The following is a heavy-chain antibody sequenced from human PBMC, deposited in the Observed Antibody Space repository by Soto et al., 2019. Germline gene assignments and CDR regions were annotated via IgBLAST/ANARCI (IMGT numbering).Heavy chain of an antibody. J-gene: IGHJ4*02. CDR3: ARNGYKDT. CDR1: GFNFMSYE. CDR2: ISKSGDTI. D-gene: IGHD3-10*01. V-gene: IGHV3-48*03. Sequence: QPGGSLRLSCAASGFNFMSYEMNWVRQPPGKGLEWVSSISKSGDTISYAESVKGRFTISRDNAKNSLFLQMNSLRVEDTAFYFCARNGYKDTWGQGTLVTVSS.